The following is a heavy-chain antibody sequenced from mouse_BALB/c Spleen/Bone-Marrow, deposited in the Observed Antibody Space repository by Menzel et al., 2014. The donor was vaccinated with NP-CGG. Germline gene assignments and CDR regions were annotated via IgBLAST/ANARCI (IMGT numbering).Heavy chain of an antibody. CDR1: ELTYSSYG. CDR3: GRGGGSMDY. V-gene: IGHV5-6*01. CDR2: ISGGDAYT. Sequence: EVMLVESGGDLVKPGGSLKLSCAASELTYSSYGMSWVRQTPDKRLEWVATISGGDAYTYYPDSVKGRFTISRDSAKNILYLQMSSLKSEDTAMYYCGRGGGSMDYWGQGTSVTVSS. J-gene: IGHJ4*01.